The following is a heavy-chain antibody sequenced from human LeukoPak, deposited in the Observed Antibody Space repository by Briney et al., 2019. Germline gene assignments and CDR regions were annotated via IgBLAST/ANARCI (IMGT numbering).Heavy chain of an antibody. V-gene: IGHV3-48*01. CDR3: ARAPLEWLSSRLYFDY. D-gene: IGHD3-3*01. J-gene: IGHJ4*02. CDR2: ISSRSTI. CDR1: GFTFSSYT. Sequence: GRSLRLSCAASGFTFSSYTMNWVRQAPRKGLEWLSYISSRSTIYYADSVKGRFTISRDNAKNSLYLQMNSLRAEDTAVYYCARAPLEWLSSRLYFDYWGQGTLVTVSS.